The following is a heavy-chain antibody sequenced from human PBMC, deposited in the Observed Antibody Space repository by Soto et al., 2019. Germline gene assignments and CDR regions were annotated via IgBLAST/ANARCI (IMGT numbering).Heavy chain of an antibody. J-gene: IGHJ4*02. CDR1: GFTFSNYE. CDR3: ARDLTNYFDY. D-gene: IGHD3-9*01. Sequence: GGSLRLSCAAYGFTFSNYEMNWVRQAPGKGLEWVSYINSGGSSIYYADSVKGRFTISRDNAKNSLYLQMNSLRAEDTAFYYCARDLTNYFDYWGQGTLVTVSS. V-gene: IGHV3-48*03. CDR2: INSGGSSI.